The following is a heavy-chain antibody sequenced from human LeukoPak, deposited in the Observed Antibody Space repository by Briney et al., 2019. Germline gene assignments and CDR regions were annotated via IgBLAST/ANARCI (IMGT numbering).Heavy chain of an antibody. CDR2: INHSGST. Sequence: PGGSLRLSCAASGFTFSDYYMSWIRQPPGKGLEWIGEINHSGSTNYNPSLKSRVTISVDTSKNQFSLKLSSVTAADTAVYYCARGHKRPYSPIVGATILGAFDIWGQGTMVTVSS. J-gene: IGHJ3*02. V-gene: IGHV4-34*01. CDR3: ARGHKRPYSPIVGATILGAFDI. CDR1: GFTFSDYY. D-gene: IGHD1-26*01.